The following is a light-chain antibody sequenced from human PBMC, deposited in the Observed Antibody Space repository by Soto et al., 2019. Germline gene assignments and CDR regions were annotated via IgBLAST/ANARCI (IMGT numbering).Light chain of an antibody. CDR3: QQCGRSPWT. CDR1: QSVSSSY. V-gene: IGKV3-20*01. CDR2: DAS. J-gene: IGKJ1*01. Sequence: EIVLTQSPGTLSLSPGERATLSCRASQSVSSSYLAWYQQKPGQAPRLLIFDASSRATGISDRFSGSGSGTDFTLTISRLEPEDFAVYYCQQCGRSPWTFGQGTKLEVK.